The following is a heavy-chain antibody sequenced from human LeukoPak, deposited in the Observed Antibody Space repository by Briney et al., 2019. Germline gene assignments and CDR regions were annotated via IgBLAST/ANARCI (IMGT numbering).Heavy chain of an antibody. V-gene: IGHV3-48*01. J-gene: IGHJ4*02. CDR2: MSRSGDIT. CDR1: GFTFSDYN. D-gene: IGHD3-10*01. CDR3: ARDVYYGSGSPRLDY. Sequence: GGSLRLSCAASGFTFSDYNMNWVRQVPGKGLESVSYMSRSGDITYYADSVKGRFIISRDNAKNSLYLQMNSLRAEDTAVYYCARDVYYGSGSPRLDYWGQGTLVTASS.